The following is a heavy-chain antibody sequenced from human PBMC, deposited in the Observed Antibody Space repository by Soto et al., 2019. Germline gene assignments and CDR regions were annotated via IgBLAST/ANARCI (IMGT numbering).Heavy chain of an antibody. Sequence: VQLVQSGAEVKKPGASVKVSCKAYGYTFSIYGLSWVRQAPGQGLEWMGWISPYSGNTVYTQRVKGRLTMATDTSTGTAYMELRSLRSDDTAVYYCARDFYKRSGYCDYWGPGTLVTVSS. J-gene: IGHJ4*02. CDR2: ISPYSGNT. CDR3: ARDFYKRSGYCDY. D-gene: IGHD3-22*01. V-gene: IGHV1-18*01. CDR1: GYTFSIYG.